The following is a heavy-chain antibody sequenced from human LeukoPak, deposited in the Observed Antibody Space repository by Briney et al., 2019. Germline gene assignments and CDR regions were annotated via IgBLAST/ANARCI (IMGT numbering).Heavy chain of an antibody. Sequence: GASVKVSCKASGCTFTDYYIHWVRQAPGQGLEWMGWINPNSGGTNYAQKFQGRVTMTRDTSISTAYMELSRLRSDDTAVYYCARDVSMDSSSWYGYYYYYMDVWGKGTTVTVSS. D-gene: IGHD6-13*01. V-gene: IGHV1-2*02. CDR2: INPNSGGT. CDR1: GCTFTDYY. CDR3: ARDVSMDSSSWYGYYYYYMDV. J-gene: IGHJ6*03.